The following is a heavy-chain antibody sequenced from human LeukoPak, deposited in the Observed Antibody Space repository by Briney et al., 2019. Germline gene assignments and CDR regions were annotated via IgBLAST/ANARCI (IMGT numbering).Heavy chain of an antibody. CDR2: ISGSGGST. V-gene: IGHV3-23*01. CDR3: AKERLTTATFDS. CDR1: GFTFSTYA. D-gene: IGHD2-15*01. J-gene: IGHJ4*02. Sequence: GGSLRLSCAASGFTFSTYAMSWVRQALGKGLEWVSLISGSGGSTYYADSVKGRFTISRDNGKNTLSLQMNSLRAEDTALYYCAKERLTTATFDSWGRGTLVLVSS.